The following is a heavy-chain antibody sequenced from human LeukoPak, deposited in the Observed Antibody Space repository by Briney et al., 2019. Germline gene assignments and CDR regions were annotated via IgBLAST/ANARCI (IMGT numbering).Heavy chain of an antibody. V-gene: IGHV3-74*01. D-gene: IGHD4-11*01. CDR2: INSDGSST. CDR3: ARDLHDYSNYGLSY. CDR1: GFTFCSYW. Sequence: PGGSLRLSCAASGFTFCSYWMHWVRHAPGKGLVWVSRINSDGSSTSYADSVKGRFTISRDNAKNTLYLQMNSLRAEDTAVYYCARDLHDYSNYGLSYWGQGTLVTVSS. J-gene: IGHJ4*02.